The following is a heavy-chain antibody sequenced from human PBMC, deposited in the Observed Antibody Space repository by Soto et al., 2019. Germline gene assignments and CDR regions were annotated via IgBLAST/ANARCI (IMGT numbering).Heavy chain of an antibody. CDR3: ARGTPYTTCWYYFDF. CDR2: ISYDGTNK. D-gene: IGHD6-19*01. CDR1: GFTFTTYG. Sequence: QVQLVDSGGGVVQPGTSLRLSCAASGFTFTTYGMHWVRQAPGKGLEWVAVISYDGTNKFYEDFVDGRFTISRDNSKNTLFLQMNSLRPEDSAVYYCARGTPYTTCWYYFDFWGQGTLVTVSS. V-gene: IGHV3-30*03. J-gene: IGHJ4*02.